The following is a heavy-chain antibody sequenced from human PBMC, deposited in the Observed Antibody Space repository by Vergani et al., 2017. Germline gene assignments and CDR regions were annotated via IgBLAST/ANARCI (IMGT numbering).Heavy chain of an antibody. CDR1: GGSISSGSYY. Sequence: QVQLQESGPGLVKPSQTLSLTCTVSGGSISSGSYYWSWIRQPAGKGLEWIGRIYTSGSTNYSPSLKSRVTISVDTSKNQFSLKLSSVTAADPAVYYCASEKYSYGYHFDYWGQGTLVTVSS. D-gene: IGHD5-18*01. CDR3: ASEKYSYGYHFDY. V-gene: IGHV4-61*02. CDR2: IYTSGST. J-gene: IGHJ4*02.